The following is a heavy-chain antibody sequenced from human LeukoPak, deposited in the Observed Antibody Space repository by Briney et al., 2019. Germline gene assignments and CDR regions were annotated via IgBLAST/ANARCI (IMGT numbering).Heavy chain of an antibody. CDR3: AREYPYCYDSSGYYYGHYYYYMDV. CDR1: GGSISSGSYY. J-gene: IGHJ6*03. D-gene: IGHD3-22*01. V-gene: IGHV4-61*02. Sequence: PSQTLSLTCTVSGGSISSGSYYWSWIRQPAGKGLEWIGRIYTSGSTNYNPSLKSRVTISVDTSKNQFSLKLSSVTAADTAVYYCAREYPYCYDSSGYYYGHYYYYMDVWGKGTTVTVSS. CDR2: IYTSGST.